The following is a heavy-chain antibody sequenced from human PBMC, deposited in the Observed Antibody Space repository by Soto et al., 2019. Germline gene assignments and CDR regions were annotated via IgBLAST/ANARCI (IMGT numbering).Heavy chain of an antibody. CDR2: ISAYNGNT. D-gene: IGHD1-20*01. CDR3: AREGNNWKDVGYFDY. J-gene: IGHJ4*02. V-gene: IGHV1-18*01. CDR1: GYTFTSYG. Sequence: ASVKVSCKASGYTFTSYGISWVRQAPGQGLEWMGWISAYNGNTNYAQKLQGRVTMTTDTSTSTAYMELRSLRSDDTAVYYCAREGNNWKDVGYFDYWGQGTLVTVSS.